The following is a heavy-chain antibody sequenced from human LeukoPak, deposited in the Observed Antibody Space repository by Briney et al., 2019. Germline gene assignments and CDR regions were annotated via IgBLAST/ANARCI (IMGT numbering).Heavy chain of an antibody. CDR2: FYHGGNT. CDR1: GYFISSGSY. Sequence: SETLSLTCTVSGYFISSGSYWGWIRQPPGKGLEWIVNFYHGGNTYYNPSLKSRVTISVDTSKNQFSLKLNSVTAADTAVYYCARTSMVRGPNMDVWGKGTTVTISS. CDR3: ARTSMVRGPNMDV. V-gene: IGHV4-38-2*02. J-gene: IGHJ6*03. D-gene: IGHD3-10*01.